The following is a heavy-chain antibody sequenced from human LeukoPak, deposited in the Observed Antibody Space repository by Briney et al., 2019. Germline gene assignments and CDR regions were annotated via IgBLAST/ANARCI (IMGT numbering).Heavy chain of an antibody. CDR3: ARDGDYGDTFDI. D-gene: IGHD4-17*01. CDR1: GDSISTYY. CDR2: IYYRVTS. J-gene: IGHJ3*02. V-gene: IGHV4-59*01. Sequence: SETLSLTCTIAGDSISTYYWSWIRKPPGKVLEWIGYIYYRVTSDYNPSLKSRVTMSVDMSTRQISLKLSSVTAADTAVYYCARDGDYGDTFDIWGQGTMVTVSS.